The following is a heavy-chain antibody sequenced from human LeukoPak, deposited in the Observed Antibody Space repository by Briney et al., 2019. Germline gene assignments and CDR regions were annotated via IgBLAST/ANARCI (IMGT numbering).Heavy chain of an antibody. D-gene: IGHD4-23*01. CDR2: IMEDGSVQ. Sequence: GESLRLSCAASGFTFSKSWMSWVRQAPGKGLEWVACIMEDGSVQKYVDSVRGRFTISRDNARSSLYLQMNSLRVEDTAVYYCAKDRIGGALEFWGQGTLATVSS. CDR1: GFTFSKSW. V-gene: IGHV3-7*01. CDR3: AKDRIGGALEF. J-gene: IGHJ4*02.